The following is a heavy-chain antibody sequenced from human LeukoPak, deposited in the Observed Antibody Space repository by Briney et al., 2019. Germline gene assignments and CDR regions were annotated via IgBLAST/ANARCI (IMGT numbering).Heavy chain of an antibody. CDR1: GFTFSSYG. J-gene: IGHJ3*02. CDR2: ISGSGGST. D-gene: IGHD3-22*01. CDR3: AKDLYYYDSRGEPGAFDI. Sequence: PGGSLRLSCAASGFTFSSYGMSWVRQAPGKGLEWVSGISGSGGSTYYADSVKGRFTISRDNSKNTLYLQMNSLRAEDTAVYYCAKDLYYYDSRGEPGAFDIWGQGTMVTVSS. V-gene: IGHV3-23*01.